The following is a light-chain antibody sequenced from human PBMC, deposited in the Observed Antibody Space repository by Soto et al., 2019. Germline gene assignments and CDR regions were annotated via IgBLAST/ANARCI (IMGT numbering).Light chain of an antibody. J-gene: IGKJ3*01. CDR3: QKYNSAVFT. V-gene: IGKV1-27*01. CDR2: RAS. CDR1: QDIGNY. Sequence: DIQMTQSPPSLSASIGARVTITCRASQDIGNYLAWYQQRPGKVPNLLIYRASTLQSGVPSRFSGSGSGTDFTLTISSLQPEDVATYYCQKYNSAVFTFGPGTKVDI.